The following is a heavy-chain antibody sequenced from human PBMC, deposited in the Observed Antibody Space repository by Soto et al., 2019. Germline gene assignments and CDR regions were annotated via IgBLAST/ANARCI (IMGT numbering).Heavy chain of an antibody. Sequence: QVQLVQSGAEVKKPGASVTVSCKASGYTFTDYAMHWVRQAPGQRLEWMGWINAGNGKTKYSQNFQRRVTITRDTSASTTYMELSSLRSEDTAVYYCARGRWTQTTADYYLDYWGQGTLVTVSS. J-gene: IGHJ4*02. CDR1: GYTFTDYA. CDR2: INAGNGKT. V-gene: IGHV1-3*01. CDR3: ARGRWTQTTADYYLDY. D-gene: IGHD1-1*01.